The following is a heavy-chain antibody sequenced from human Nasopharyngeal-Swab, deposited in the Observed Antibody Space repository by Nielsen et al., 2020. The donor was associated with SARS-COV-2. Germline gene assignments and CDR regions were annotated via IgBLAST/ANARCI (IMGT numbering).Heavy chain of an antibody. CDR1: GFTFSSYS. D-gene: IGHD2-21*02. V-gene: IGHV3-48*02. CDR3: ARDNSYCGGDCYSGGFDY. J-gene: IGHJ4*02. Sequence: GGSLRLSCAASGFTFSSYSMNWVRQAPRKGLEWVSYISSSSSTIYYADSVKGRFTISRDNAKNSLYLQMNSLRDEDTAVYYCARDNSYCGGDCYSGGFDYWGQGTLVTVSS. CDR2: ISSSSSTI.